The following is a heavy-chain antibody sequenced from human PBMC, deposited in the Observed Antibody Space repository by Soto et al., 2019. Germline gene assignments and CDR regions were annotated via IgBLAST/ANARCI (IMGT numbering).Heavy chain of an antibody. CDR1: GGSISSYY. J-gene: IGHJ4*02. CDR3: ARRGAPAGKTIFDS. CDR2: IYSSGST. Sequence: QVQLQESGPGLVKPSETLSLTCTVSGGSISSYYWSWIRQPPGKALEWIGYIYSSGSTNYNPSLKSRVTMSIDTSKNQFSLKLSSVTAADTAVYYCARRGAPAGKTIFDSWGQGTLVTVS. V-gene: IGHV4-59*08. D-gene: IGHD6-13*01.